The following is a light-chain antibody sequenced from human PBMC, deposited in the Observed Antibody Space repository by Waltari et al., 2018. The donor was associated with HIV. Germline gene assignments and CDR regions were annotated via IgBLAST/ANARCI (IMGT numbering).Light chain of an antibody. Sequence: QSALTQPPPASVSLGPSVTLPCTGTSRSAGGCDYVSWYQQQPGKAPQLVIYEVTKRPSGVPDRFSGSKSGNTASLNISGLQAEDEADYYCSSYAGNFVVFGGGTNLTVL. CDR3: SSYAGNFVV. V-gene: IGLV2-8*01. CDR2: EVT. CDR1: SRSAGGCDY. J-gene: IGLJ2*01.